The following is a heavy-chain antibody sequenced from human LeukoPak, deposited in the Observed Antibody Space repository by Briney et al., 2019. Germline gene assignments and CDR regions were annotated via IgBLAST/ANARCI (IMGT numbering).Heavy chain of an antibody. V-gene: IGHV4-59*01. CDR1: GDSLNTYY. CDR2: VASSGTS. J-gene: IGHJ5*02. D-gene: IGHD2-21*02. CDR3: ARVVRGVVTSNWFDP. Sequence: PSETLSLTCTVSGDSLNTYYWTWIRQTPGKELEWIGFVASSGTSNYNPSLKSRVSTSIDTSKNQFSLALTSVTPADTAVYYCARVVRGVVTSNWFDPWGQGTLVSVSS.